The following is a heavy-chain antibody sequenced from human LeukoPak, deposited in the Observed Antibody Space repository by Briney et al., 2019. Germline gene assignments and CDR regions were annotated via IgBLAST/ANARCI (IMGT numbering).Heavy chain of an antibody. J-gene: IGHJ4*02. V-gene: IGHV3-23*01. CDR2: IGDST. CDR3: ARALKQVVVAAPLDY. CDR1: GFTFSSYA. D-gene: IGHD2-15*01. Sequence: PGGSLRLSCAASGFTFSSYAMSWVRQAPGKGLEWVSVIGDSTFYEGSVKGRFTISRDNSKNTLYLQMNSLRAEDTAVYYCARALKQVVVAAPLDYWGQGTLVTVSS.